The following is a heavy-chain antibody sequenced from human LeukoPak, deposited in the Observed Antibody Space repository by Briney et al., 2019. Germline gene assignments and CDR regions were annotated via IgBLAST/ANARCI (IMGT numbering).Heavy chain of an antibody. J-gene: IGHJ3*02. Sequence: ASVKVSCKVSGYTLTELSMHWVRQAPGKGLEWMGGLDPEDGETIYAQKFQGRVTITADESTSTAYMELSSLRSEDTAVYYCARGSSYYDILTGYSPNAFDIWGQGTMVTVSS. D-gene: IGHD3-9*01. V-gene: IGHV1-24*01. CDR2: LDPEDGET. CDR3: ARGSSYYDILTGYSPNAFDI. CDR1: GYTLTELS.